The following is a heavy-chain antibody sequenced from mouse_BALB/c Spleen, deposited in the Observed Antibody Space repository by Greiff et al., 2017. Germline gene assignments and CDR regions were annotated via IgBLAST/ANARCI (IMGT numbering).Heavy chain of an antibody. CDR1: GYTFTSYY. J-gene: IGHJ2*01. CDR2: INPSNGGT. Sequence: VQLQQSGAELVKPGASVKLSCKASGYTFTSYYMYWVKQRPGQGLEWIGEINPSNGGTNFNEKFKSKATLTVDKSSSTAYMQLSSLTSEDSAVYYCTRSRLAKGDFDYWGQGTTLTVSS. V-gene: IGHV1S81*02. CDR3: TRSRLAKGDFDY. D-gene: IGHD1-1*01.